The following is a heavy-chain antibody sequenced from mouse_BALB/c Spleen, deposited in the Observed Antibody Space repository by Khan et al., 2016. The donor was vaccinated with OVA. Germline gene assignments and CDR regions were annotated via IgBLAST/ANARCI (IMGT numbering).Heavy chain of an antibody. D-gene: IGHD1-3*01. CDR3: ARLEDI. CDR1: GFSLTSYG. J-gene: IGHJ2*01. Sequence: QMQLEESGPGLVAPSQSLSITCTVSGFSLTSYGVHWVRQPPGKGLEWLGVIWAGGSTNNNSALMSRLSISKDNSKSQVFLKMNSLQTDDTSKYYCARLEDIWGQGTTLTVSS. V-gene: IGHV2-9*02. CDR2: IWAGGST.